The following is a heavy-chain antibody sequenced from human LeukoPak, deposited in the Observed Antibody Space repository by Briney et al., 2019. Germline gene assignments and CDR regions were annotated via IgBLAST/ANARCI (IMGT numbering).Heavy chain of an antibody. CDR1: GGSISSYY. J-gene: IGHJ3*02. CDR3: ARVPYNDAFDI. V-gene: IGHV4-4*07. D-gene: IGHD1-1*01. CDR2: IYTSGST. Sequence: ASETLSLTCTVSGGSISSYYWSWIRQPAGKGLEWIGRIYTSGSTNYNPSLKSRVTMSVGTSKNQFSLKLSSVTAADTAVYYCARVPYNDAFDIWGQETMVTVSS.